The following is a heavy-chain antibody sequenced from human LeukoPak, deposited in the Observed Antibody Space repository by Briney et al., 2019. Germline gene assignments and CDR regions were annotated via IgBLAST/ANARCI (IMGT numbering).Heavy chain of an antibody. V-gene: IGHV4-4*07. CDR1: GGSISSYY. CDR2: IYTSGST. D-gene: IGHD3-3*01. J-gene: IGHJ4*02. CDR3: TREYYDFWSNTPTYYFDY. Sequence: SETLSLTCTVSGGSISSYYWSWIRQPAGKGLEWIGRIYTSGSTNYNPSLKSRVTMSVDTSKNQFSLKLSSVTAADTAVYYCTREYYDFWSNTPTYYFDYWGQGTLVTVSS.